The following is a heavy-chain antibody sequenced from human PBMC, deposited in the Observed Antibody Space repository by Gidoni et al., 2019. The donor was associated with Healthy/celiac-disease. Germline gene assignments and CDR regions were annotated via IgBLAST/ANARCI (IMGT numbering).Heavy chain of an antibody. CDR1: GFTVSSNY. CDR3: ATPGYSSSWYGLDY. D-gene: IGHD6-13*01. Sequence: EVQMVESGGGLVQPGGSLRLSCAASGFTVSSNYLSWVRQAPGKGLAWVAVIYSGGSTYYADSVKGRFTISRDNSKNTLYLQMNSLRAEDTAVYYCATPGYSSSWYGLDYWGQGTLVTVSS. CDR2: IYSGGST. V-gene: IGHV3-66*02. J-gene: IGHJ4*02.